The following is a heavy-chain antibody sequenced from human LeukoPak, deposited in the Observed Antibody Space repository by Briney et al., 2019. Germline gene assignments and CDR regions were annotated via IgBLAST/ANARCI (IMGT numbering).Heavy chain of an antibody. D-gene: IGHD2-15*01. CDR3: AEKRCGGGSCYRVDQFYYMDF. Sequence: SETLSLTCTVSGDSINDHYWSWIRQPPGEGLEWIAYIYSSVSTNYNPSLKSRVTISIDTSKSQFSLKLTSVTAADAGGYYCAEKRCGGGSCYRVDQFYYMDFWGKGTTVTASS. CDR2: IYSSVST. CDR1: GDSINDHY. J-gene: IGHJ6*03. V-gene: IGHV4-4*09.